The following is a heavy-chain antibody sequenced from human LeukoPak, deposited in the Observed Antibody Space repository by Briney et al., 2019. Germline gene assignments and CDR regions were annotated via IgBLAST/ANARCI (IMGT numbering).Heavy chain of an antibody. CDR3: ARAPPVYCSSTSCSRYYYGMDV. D-gene: IGHD2-2*01. V-gene: IGHV1-18*01. J-gene: IGHJ6*02. CDR2: ISAYNGNT. Sequence: ASVKVSCKASGYTFTSYGISWVRQAPGQGLEWMGWISAYNGNTNYAQKLQGRVTMTTGTSTSTAYMELRSLRSDDTAVYYCARAPPVYCSSTSCSRYYYGMDVWGQGTTVTVSS. CDR1: GYTFTSYG.